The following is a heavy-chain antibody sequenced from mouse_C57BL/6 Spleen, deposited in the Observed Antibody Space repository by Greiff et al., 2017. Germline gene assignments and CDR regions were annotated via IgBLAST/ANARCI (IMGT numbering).Heavy chain of an antibody. J-gene: IGHJ1*03. V-gene: IGHV5-4*01. CDR1: GFTFSSYA. CDR2: ISDGGSYT. Sequence: EVMLVESGGGLVKPGGSLKLSCAASGFTFSSYAMSWVRQTPEKRLEWVATISDGGSYTYYPDNVKGRFTISRDNAKNNLYLQMSHLKSEDTAMYYCARESSSIYFDVWGTGTTVTVSS. CDR3: ARESSSIYFDV.